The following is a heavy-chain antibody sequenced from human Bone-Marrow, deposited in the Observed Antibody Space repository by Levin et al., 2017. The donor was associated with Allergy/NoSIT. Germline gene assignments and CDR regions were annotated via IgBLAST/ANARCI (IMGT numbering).Heavy chain of an antibody. CDR3: TTSPGYDFWSGTYYYYYMDV. V-gene: IGHV3-15*01. J-gene: IGHJ6*03. Sequence: GGSLRLSCAASGFTFSNAWMSWVRQAPGKGLEWVGRIKSKTDGGTTDYAAPVKGRFTISRDDSKNTLYLQMNSLKTEDTAVYYCTTSPGYDFWSGTYYYYYMDVWGKGTTVTVSS. CDR2: IKSKTDGGTT. D-gene: IGHD3-3*01. CDR1: GFTFSNAW.